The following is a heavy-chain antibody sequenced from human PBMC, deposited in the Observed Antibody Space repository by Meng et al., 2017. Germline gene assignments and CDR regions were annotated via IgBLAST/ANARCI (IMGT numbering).Heavy chain of an antibody. Sequence: QVQLVECGGAVVQPGRSLRLSCAACGFTFSSYAMHWGRQAPGKGREWVTVRSYDGSNKYYAGSVEGRFTISRDNSKNSLYLQMNSLRAEDKAVYYCARGDDTLADYWGQGTLVTVSS. D-gene: IGHD3-22*01. V-gene: IGHV3-30-3*01. CDR3: ARGDDTLADY. CDR2: RSYDGSNK. J-gene: IGHJ4*02. CDR1: GFTFSSYA.